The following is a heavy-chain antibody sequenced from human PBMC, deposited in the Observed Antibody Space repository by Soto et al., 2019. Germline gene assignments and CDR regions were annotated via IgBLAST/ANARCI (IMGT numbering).Heavy chain of an antibody. CDR1: GFTFSSYG. CDR2: VKSKNDGGTT. Sequence: TGGSLRLSCAASGFTFSSYGMHWVRQAPGKGLEWVGRVKSKNDGGTTDFAAPVKGRFAISRDDSKNMVYLEMNSLQTEDTAIYYCTTDSYITSIIVRFDYWGHGTLVTVSS. V-gene: IGHV3-15*07. CDR3: TTDSYITSIIVRFDY. J-gene: IGHJ4*01. D-gene: IGHD3-22*01.